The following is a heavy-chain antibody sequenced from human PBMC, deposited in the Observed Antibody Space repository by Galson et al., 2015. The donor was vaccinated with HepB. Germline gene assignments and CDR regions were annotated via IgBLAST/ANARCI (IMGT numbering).Heavy chain of an antibody. J-gene: IGHJ4*02. CDR2: INAGNGNT. CDR1: GYTFSDFG. V-gene: IGHV1-3*01. Sequence: SVKVSCKASGYTFSDFGITWVRQAPGQGLEWMGWINAGNGNTKYSQKFQGRVTITRDTSASTAYMELSSLRSEDTAVYYCARLVVRGVYFDYWGQGTLVTVSS. D-gene: IGHD3-10*01. CDR3: ARLVVRGVYFDY.